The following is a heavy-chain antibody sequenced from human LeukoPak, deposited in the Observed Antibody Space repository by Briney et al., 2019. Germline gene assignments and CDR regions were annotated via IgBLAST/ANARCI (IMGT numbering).Heavy chain of an antibody. D-gene: IGHD6-19*01. Sequence: WGSLRLSCAASGFTLSSNCMHWVRQDAGKGLIWVSRISPNGGITTYADSVKGRFTISRDNAKNTLYLQMDSLRAEDTALYYCVRDMTLAGTGPHFDSWGRGILVTVSS. V-gene: IGHV3-74*01. CDR3: VRDMTLAGTGPHFDS. CDR2: ISPNGGIT. J-gene: IGHJ4*02. CDR1: GFTLSSNC.